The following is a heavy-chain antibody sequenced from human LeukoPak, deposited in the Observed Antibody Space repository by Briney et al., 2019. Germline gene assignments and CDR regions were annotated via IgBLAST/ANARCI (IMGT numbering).Heavy chain of an antibody. CDR1: GFTFSSYA. V-gene: IGHV3-23*01. CDR3: ARHYDFWSMDV. Sequence: GGSLRLSCAASGFTFSSYAMSWVRQAPGKGLEWVSAISENGFLTIYADSVRGRFTISRDNSRDTLYLQMNSVRPEDTAVYYCARHYDFWSMDVWGQGTTVTVSS. J-gene: IGHJ6*02. CDR2: ISENGFLT. D-gene: IGHD3-3*01.